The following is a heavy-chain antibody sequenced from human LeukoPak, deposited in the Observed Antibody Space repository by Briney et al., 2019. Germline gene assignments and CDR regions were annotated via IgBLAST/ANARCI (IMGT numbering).Heavy chain of an antibody. Sequence: PGGSLRLSCAASGFTFDDYAMHWVRQAPGKGLEWVSGISWNSGSIGYADSVKGRFTISRDNAKNSLYLQMNGLRAEDTALYYCAKDRRIAAAGTEAFDIWGQGTMVTVSS. J-gene: IGHJ3*02. CDR3: AKDRRIAAAGTEAFDI. D-gene: IGHD6-13*01. CDR1: GFTFDDYA. CDR2: ISWNSGSI. V-gene: IGHV3-9*01.